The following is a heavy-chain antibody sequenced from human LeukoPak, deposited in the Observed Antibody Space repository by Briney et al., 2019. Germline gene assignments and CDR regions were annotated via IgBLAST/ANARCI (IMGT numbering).Heavy chain of an antibody. V-gene: IGHV3-64D*06. J-gene: IGHJ1*01. CDR3: VGDGRDGYNKYFHQ. CDR2: ISANGGST. Sequence: GGSLRLSCSASGFTFSTYVIHWVRQAPGKGLEYVSVISANGGSTSYADSMKGRFITSRDNSKNTVYLQMSRLRAEDTATYYCVGDGRDGYNKYFHQWGQGTLVTVSS. CDR1: GFTFSTYV. D-gene: IGHD5-24*01.